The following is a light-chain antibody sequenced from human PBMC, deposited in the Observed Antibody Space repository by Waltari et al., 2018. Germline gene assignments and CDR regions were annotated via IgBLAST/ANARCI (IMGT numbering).Light chain of an antibody. CDR1: RSVLMA. J-gene: IGKJ1*01. CDR2: VAS. Sequence: EIVLTQSPGTLSLSIGERATVACRARRSVLMALAWYQQKPGQAPRLLIYVASTRATGIPDRFSGSGSGTDFSLTISRLEPDDFAVYYCQHYLRLPVTFGQGTTVEI. CDR3: QHYLRLPVT. V-gene: IGKV3-20*01.